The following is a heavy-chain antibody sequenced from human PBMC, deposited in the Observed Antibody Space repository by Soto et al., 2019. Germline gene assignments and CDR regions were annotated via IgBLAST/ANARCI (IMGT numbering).Heavy chain of an antibody. D-gene: IGHD5-12*01. CDR3: ARDPLESGYDYYYYYGMDV. CDR1: GGTFSSYT. CDR2: IIPILGIA. V-gene: IGHV1-69*04. J-gene: IGHJ6*02. Sequence: SVKVSCKASGGTFSSYTISWVRQAPGQGLEWMGRIIPILGIANYAQKFQGRVTITADKSTSTAYMELSSLKSEDTAVYYCARDPLESGYDYYYYYGMDVWGQGTTVTVSS.